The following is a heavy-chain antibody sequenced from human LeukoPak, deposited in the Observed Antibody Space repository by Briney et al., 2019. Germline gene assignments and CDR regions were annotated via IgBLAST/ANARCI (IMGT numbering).Heavy chain of an antibody. V-gene: IGHV4-39*01. CDR3: ARLYYDGWGGLDV. D-gene: IGHD3-22*01. CDR2: LYYTGRT. Sequence: SETLSLTCSASGGSISSASYYWGWIRQPPGKGLEWIRSLYYTGRTDYNPSLKSRVTISADTSKNQFSLRLSSVTAADTAVYYCARLYYDGWGGLDVWGQGTTVTVSS. CDR1: GGSISSASYY. J-gene: IGHJ6*02.